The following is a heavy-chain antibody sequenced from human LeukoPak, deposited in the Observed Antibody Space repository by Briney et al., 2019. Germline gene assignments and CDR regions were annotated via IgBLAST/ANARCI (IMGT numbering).Heavy chain of an antibody. D-gene: IGHD2-21*02. CDR3: ARDDFPYGMDV. CDR2: MNPNSGNT. V-gene: IGHV1-8*01. CDR1: GYTFTSYD. J-gene: IGHJ6*02. Sequence: ASVKVSCKASGYTFTSYDINWVRQATGQGLEWMGWMNPNSGNTGYAQKFQGRVTMTRDTSISTAYMELSNLRSDDTAVYYCARDDFPYGMDVWGQGTTVTVSS.